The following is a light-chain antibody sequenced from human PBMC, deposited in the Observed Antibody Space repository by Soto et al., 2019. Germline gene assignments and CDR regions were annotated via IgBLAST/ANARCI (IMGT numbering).Light chain of an antibody. CDR2: DAL. J-gene: IGKJ2*01. V-gene: IGKV1-5*01. Sequence: DIQMTQSPSTLSASVGDRVTITCRASQSISSRLAWYQKKPGKAPKLLIYDALNLESGVPSRFSGSGSGTEFTLSIGSLQPDDFATYSCQQYDTYFRYTFCQGTKLEIK. CDR3: QQYDTYFRYT. CDR1: QSISSR.